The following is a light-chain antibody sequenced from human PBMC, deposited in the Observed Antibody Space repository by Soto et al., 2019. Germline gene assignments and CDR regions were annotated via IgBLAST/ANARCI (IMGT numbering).Light chain of an antibody. V-gene: IGKV2D-29*02. CDR2: EVS. Sequence: VMTHNPLSLSVAPGQPASISCNSSQSLLHITGETFLFWYLQKPGQSPQLLIYEVSTRVSGVPDRFSGSGSGTDFTLEISRVETDDVGIYYCMQSTQLPPPFGQGRLLE. CDR3: MQSTQLPPP. CDR1: QSLLHITGETF. J-gene: IGKJ5*01.